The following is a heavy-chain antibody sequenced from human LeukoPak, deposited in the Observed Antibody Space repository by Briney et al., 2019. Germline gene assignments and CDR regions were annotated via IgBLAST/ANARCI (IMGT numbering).Heavy chain of an antibody. CDR2: IYHSGST. CDR3: ARRGLMVRGVSFDY. CDR1: GYSISSGYY. J-gene: IGHJ4*02. D-gene: IGHD3-10*01. V-gene: IGHV4-38-2*01. Sequence: PSETLSLTCAVSGYSISSGYYWGWNRQPPGKGLEWIGSIYHSGSTYYNPSLKSRVTISVDTSKNQFSLKLSSVTAADTAVYYCARRGLMVRGVSFDYWGQGTLVTVSS.